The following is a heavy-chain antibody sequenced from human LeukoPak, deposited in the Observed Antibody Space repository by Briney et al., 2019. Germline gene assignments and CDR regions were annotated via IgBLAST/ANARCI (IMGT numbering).Heavy chain of an antibody. Sequence: GGSLRLSCAASGFTFSSYGMSWVRQAPGKGLEWVSAISGSGGSTYYADSVKGRFTISRDNSKNTLYLQMNSLRAEDTAVYYCAKDSGELLKNYYYYYYMDVWGKGTTVTISS. D-gene: IGHD3-10*01. CDR2: ISGSGGST. CDR1: GFTFSSYG. V-gene: IGHV3-23*01. CDR3: AKDSGELLKNYYYYYYMDV. J-gene: IGHJ6*03.